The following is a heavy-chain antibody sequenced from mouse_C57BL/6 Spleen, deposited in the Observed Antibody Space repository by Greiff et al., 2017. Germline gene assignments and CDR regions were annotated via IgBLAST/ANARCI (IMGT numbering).Heavy chain of an antibody. CDR2: IYPGDGDT. Sequence: VQLQESGAELVKPGASVKISCKASGYAFSSYWMHWVKQRPGKGLEWIGQIYPGDGDTNYNGTFKGQATLSADKSYSTAYLQRSRLTSEDAAVYFCATTGEATGSVMDYWGQGTSVTVSS. V-gene: IGHV1-80*01. CDR1: GYAFSSYW. J-gene: IGHJ4*01. CDR3: ATTGEATGSVMDY. D-gene: IGHD1-1*01.